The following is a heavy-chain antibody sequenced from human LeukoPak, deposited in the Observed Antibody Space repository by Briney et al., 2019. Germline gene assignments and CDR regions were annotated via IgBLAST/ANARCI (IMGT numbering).Heavy chain of an antibody. CDR1: GYTFTSYG. D-gene: IGHD4-23*01. CDR3: ARTHDYGGLSHPSFFDY. CDR2: ISAYNGNT. V-gene: IGHV1-18*01. Sequence: ASVKVSCKASGYTFTSYGISWVRQAPGQGLEWMGWISAYNGNTIYAQKLQGRVTMTTDTSTSTAYMELRSLRSDDTAVYYCARTHDYGGLSHPSFFDYWGQGTLVTVSS. J-gene: IGHJ4*02.